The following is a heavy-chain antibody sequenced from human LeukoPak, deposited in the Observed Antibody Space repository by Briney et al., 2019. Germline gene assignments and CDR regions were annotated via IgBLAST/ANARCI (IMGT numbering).Heavy chain of an antibody. CDR1: GFTFDDYG. J-gene: IGHJ4*02. Sequence: GGSLRLSCAASGFTFDDYGMSWVRQAPGKGLEWVSGVNWNGGNTAYADSVKGRFTISRDNAKNSLYLQMNSLRAEDTAFYYCARGRYYDSSGYYFVGYSDYWGQGTLVTVSS. CDR3: ARGRYYDSSGYYFVGYSDY. CDR2: VNWNGGNT. D-gene: IGHD3-22*01. V-gene: IGHV3-20*04.